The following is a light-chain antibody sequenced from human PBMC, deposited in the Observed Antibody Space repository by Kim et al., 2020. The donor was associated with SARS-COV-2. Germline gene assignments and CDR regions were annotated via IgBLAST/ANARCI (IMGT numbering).Light chain of an antibody. CDR1: NNVGKS. Sequence: APGKTARITGGLTNNVGKSVPWYQQNPGQASVLVIYYDIYRPSGMPDRFSGSNPGNTATLPIIRVESGEDAYYYCHLWDSSIAPCVFGTGTQLTVL. CDR2: YDI. J-gene: IGLJ3*02. CDR3: HLWDSSIAPCV. V-gene: IGLV3-21*04.